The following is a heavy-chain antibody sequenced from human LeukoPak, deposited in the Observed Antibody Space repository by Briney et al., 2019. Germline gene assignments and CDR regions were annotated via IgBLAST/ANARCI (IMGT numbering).Heavy chain of an antibody. CDR3: ARQGRGSYRRDFDY. Sequence: GESLKISCKGSGYSFTSYWIGWVRQMPGKGLEGMGIIYPGDSDIRYSPSFQGQVTFSADKSISTAYLQWSSLRASDTAMSYCARQGRGSYRRDFDYWGQGTLVTVSS. CDR1: GYSFTSYW. D-gene: IGHD1-26*01. J-gene: IGHJ4*02. V-gene: IGHV5-51*01. CDR2: IYPGDSDI.